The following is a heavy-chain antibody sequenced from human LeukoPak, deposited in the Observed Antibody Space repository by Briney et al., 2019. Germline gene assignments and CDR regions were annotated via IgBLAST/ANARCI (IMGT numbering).Heavy chain of an antibody. CDR2: IKSDGSST. D-gene: IGHD3-22*01. CDR3: ARDRGYAFDI. J-gene: IGHJ3*02. Sequence: GGSLRLSCAASVFTFSSYWMHWVRQARGKGLVWVSLIKSDGSSTSYADSVKGRFTISRDNAKNTLYLQMNSLRAEDTAVYYCARDRGYAFDIWGQGTMVTVSS. V-gene: IGHV3-74*01. CDR1: VFTFSSYW.